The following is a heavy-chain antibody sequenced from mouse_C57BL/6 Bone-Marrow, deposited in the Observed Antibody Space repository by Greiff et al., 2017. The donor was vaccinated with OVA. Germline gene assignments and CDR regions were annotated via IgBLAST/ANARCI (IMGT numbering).Heavy chain of an antibody. CDR1: GFSLTSYG. Sequence: QVQLQQSGPGLVQPSQSLSITCTVSGFSLTSYGLHWVRQSPGKGLEWLGVIWSGGSTDYNAAFISRLSISKDNSKSQVFFKMNSLQADDTAIYYCARNPPMVTTRGYAMDYWGQGTSVTVSS. J-gene: IGHJ4*01. CDR2: IWSGGST. V-gene: IGHV2-2*01. D-gene: IGHD2-2*01. CDR3: ARNPPMVTTRGYAMDY.